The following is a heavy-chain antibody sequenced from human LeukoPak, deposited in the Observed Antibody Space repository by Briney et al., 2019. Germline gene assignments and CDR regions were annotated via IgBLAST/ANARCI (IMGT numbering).Heavy chain of an antibody. J-gene: IGHJ4*02. V-gene: IGHV4-59*01. D-gene: IGHD4-17*01. CDR1: DGSISNYY. CDR3: VRASRTVPDFDY. CDR2: IYNSGST. Sequence: SETLSLTCTVSDGSISNYYWSWIRQPPGKGLEWIGYIYNSGSTNYNPSLKSRGTISLDTSKNQFSLILNSVTAADTAVYYCVRASRTVPDFDYRGQGTLVTVSS.